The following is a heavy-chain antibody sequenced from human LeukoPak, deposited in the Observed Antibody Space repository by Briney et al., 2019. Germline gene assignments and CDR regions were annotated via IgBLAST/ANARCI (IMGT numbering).Heavy chain of an antibody. CDR1: GYTFTGYY. CDR2: INPNSGGT. V-gene: IGHV1-2*02. CDR3: ARESEGYDSSGYYVYYFDY. Sequence: GASVKVSCKASGYTFTGYYMHWVRQAPGQGLEWMGWINPNSGGTNYAQKFQGRVTMTRDTSISTAYMELSRLRSDDTAVYYCARESEGYDSSGYYVYYFDYWGQGTLVTVSS. D-gene: IGHD3-22*01. J-gene: IGHJ4*02.